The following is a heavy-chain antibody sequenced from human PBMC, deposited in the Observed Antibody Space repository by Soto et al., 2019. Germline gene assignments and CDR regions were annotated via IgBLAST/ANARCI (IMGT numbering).Heavy chain of an antibody. J-gene: IGHJ6*02. D-gene: IGHD3-22*01. V-gene: IGHV3-30*18. CDR2: ISYDGSNK. Sequence: QVQLVESGGGVVQPGRSLRLSCAASGFTFSSYGMHWVRQAPGKGLEWVAVISYDGSNKYYADSVKGRFTISRDNSKNTQYLQMNSLRAEDTAVYYCAKVCGRHYDSSGFVGYYYGMDVSGQGTTVTVSS. CDR1: GFTFSSYG. CDR3: AKVCGRHYDSSGFVGYYYGMDV.